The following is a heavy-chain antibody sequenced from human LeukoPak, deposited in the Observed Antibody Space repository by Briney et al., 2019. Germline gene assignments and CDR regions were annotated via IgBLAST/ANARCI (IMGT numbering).Heavy chain of an antibody. Sequence: GGSLSLSCAASGFTFSNYWMSWVRQSPGRGLEWVANIDQDGSAEYCVDSVGGRFTVSRDNAENSLYLQIDSLRAEDTAVYYCARADSYGSILDYWGRGTLVTVSS. CDR3: ARADSYGSILDY. D-gene: IGHD5-18*01. J-gene: IGHJ4*02. V-gene: IGHV3-7*04. CDR2: IDQDGSAE. CDR1: GFTFSNYW.